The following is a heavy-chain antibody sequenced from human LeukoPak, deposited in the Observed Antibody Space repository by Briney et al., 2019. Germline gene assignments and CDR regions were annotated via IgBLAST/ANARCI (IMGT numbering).Heavy chain of an antibody. D-gene: IGHD3-22*01. V-gene: IGHV1-69*04. J-gene: IGHJ4*02. CDR1: GGTFSSYA. CDR2: IIPILGIA. Sequence: SVKVSCKASGGTFSSYAISWVRQAPGQGLDWMGRIIPILGIANYAQKFQGRVTITADKSTSTAYMELSSLRSEDTAVYYCARETTYYYDSSGYSGYYFDYWGQGTLVTVSS. CDR3: ARETTYYYDSSGYSGYYFDY.